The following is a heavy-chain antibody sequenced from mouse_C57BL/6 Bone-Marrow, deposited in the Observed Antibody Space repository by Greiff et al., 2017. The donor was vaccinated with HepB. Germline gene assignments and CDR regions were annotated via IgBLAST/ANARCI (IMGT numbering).Heavy chain of an antibody. CDR3: ARSWLLRSVMDY. D-gene: IGHD2-3*01. J-gene: IGHJ4*01. V-gene: IGHV1-52*01. Sequence: QVHVKQPGAELVRPGSSVKLSCKASGYTFTSYWMHWVKQRPIQGLEWIGNIDPSDSETHYNQKFKDKATLTVDKSSSTAYMQLSSLTSEDSAVYYCARSWLLRSVMDYWGQGTSVTVSS. CDR1: GYTFTSYW. CDR2: IDPSDSET.